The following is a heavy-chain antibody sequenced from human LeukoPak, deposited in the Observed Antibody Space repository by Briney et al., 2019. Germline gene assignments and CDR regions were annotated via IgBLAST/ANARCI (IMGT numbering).Heavy chain of an antibody. V-gene: IGHV4-30-4*08. J-gene: IGHJ6*04. CDR2: IYYSGST. Sequence: SETLSLTCTVSGGSISSGDYYWSWIRQPPGKGLEWIGYIYYSGSTYYNPSLKSRVTISVDTPKNQFSLKLSSVTAADTAVYYCARRHCSSTSCYMDVWGKGTTVTVSS. D-gene: IGHD2-2*01. CDR3: ARRHCSSTSCYMDV. CDR1: GGSISSGDYY.